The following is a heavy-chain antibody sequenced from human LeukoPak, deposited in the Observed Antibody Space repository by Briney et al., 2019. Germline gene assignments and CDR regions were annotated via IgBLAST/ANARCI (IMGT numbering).Heavy chain of an antibody. Sequence: SETLSLTCAVYGGSFSGYYWSWIRQPPGKGLEWIGEINHSGSTNYNPSLKSRVTISVDTSKNQFSLELSSVTAADTAVYYCARGTTAYFDYWGQGTLVTVSS. V-gene: IGHV4-34*01. J-gene: IGHJ4*02. CDR2: INHSGST. CDR1: GGSFSGYY. D-gene: IGHD4-17*01. CDR3: ARGTTAYFDY.